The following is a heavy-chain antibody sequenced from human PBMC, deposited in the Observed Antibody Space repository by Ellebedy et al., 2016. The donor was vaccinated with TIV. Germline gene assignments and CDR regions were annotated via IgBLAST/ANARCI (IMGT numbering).Heavy chain of an antibody. J-gene: IGHJ5*01. V-gene: IGHV3-7*01. CDR2: IYQDGSQK. CDR3: ARRGSYGDYAVQINNWFDS. CDR1: GFIFRSYW. D-gene: IGHD4-17*01. Sequence: GESLKIPCAAPGFIFRSYWMGWVRQAPGKGLEWVANIYQDGSQKYYVDSVQGRFTISRDNAKNSLYLQMNSLKVEDTAVYYCARRGSYGDYAVQINNWFDSWGQGTLVTVYS.